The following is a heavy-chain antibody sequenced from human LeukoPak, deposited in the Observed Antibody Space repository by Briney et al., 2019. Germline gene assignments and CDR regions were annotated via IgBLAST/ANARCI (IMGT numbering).Heavy chain of an antibody. J-gene: IGHJ5*02. CDR2: IYSSGRT. CDR1: GGSISSYY. V-gene: IGHV4-59*01. CDR3: ARMDNWFDP. Sequence: PSETLSLTCTVSGGSISSYYWSWIRQPPGKGLEWIGYIYSSGRTDYNPSLKSRVTISVDTSKNQFSLKLSSVTAADTAVYYCARMDNWFDPWGQGTLVTVSS.